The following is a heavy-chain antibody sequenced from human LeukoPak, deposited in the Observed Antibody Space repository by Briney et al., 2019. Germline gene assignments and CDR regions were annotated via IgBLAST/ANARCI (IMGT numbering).Heavy chain of an antibody. J-gene: IGHJ4*02. CDR2: MNPNSGYT. CDR1: GYTFTTYD. V-gene: IGHV1-8*03. CDR3: ARVAGSIDY. Sequence: GASVKVSCKASGYTFTTYDINWVRQATGQGLEWMGWMNPNSGYTGYAQKFQGRVTITRDTSISTAYMELGSLRSEDTAVYYCARVAGSIDYWGQGTLVTVS. D-gene: IGHD6-19*01.